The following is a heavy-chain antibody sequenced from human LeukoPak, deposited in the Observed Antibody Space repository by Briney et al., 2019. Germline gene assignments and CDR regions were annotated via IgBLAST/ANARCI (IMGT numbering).Heavy chain of an antibody. CDR1: GYSFTSYW. CDR3: ARQSDMGTLAVAIDY. V-gene: IGHV5-51*01. Sequence: GESLKISCKGSGYSFTSYWIGWVRQMHGKGLEWMWIIYPGASDTRYSPSFQGQVTISADKSISTAYLQWSSLKASDTAMYYCARQSDMGTLAVAIDYWGQGTLVTVSS. D-gene: IGHD6-19*01. CDR2: IYPGASDT. J-gene: IGHJ4*02.